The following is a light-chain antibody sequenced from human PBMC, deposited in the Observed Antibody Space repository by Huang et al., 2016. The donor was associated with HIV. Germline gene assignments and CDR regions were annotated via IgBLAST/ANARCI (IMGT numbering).Light chain of an antibody. Sequence: DIQMTQSPSSLSASVGDRVTITCRASQGISNSLAWYQQKPGKVPSLLIYAASTLQSGVPSRFSVSRSGRDFSLTIGSLQPEDVATYYCQKYDSAPLTFGGGTKVEI. V-gene: IGKV1-27*01. J-gene: IGKJ4*01. CDR1: QGISNS. CDR2: AAS. CDR3: QKYDSAPLT.